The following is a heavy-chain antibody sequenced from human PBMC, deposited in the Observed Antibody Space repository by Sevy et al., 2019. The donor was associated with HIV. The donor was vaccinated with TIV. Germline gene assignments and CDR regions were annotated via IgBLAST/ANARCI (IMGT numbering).Heavy chain of an antibody. Sequence: GXSLRLSCAAXXXXXXDYYMXXIRQAPXKGLEXXXXISXXXXTINYADSVKGRFTISRDNAKNSLYLQINSLRAEDTAVYYCAXXNTMXXXXGXXXXXGQGTLVTVSS. V-gene: IGHV3-11*01. CDR3: AXXNTMXXXXGXXXX. CDR2: ISXXXXTI. J-gene: IGHJ5*02. CDR1: XXXXXDYY. D-gene: IGHD3-22*01.